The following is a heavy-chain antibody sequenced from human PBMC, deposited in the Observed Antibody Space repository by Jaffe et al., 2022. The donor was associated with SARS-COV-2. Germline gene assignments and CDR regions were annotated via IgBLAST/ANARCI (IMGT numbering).Heavy chain of an antibody. V-gene: IGHV1-46*01. D-gene: IGHD4-17*01. CDR1: GYTFSNYY. J-gene: IGHJ5*02. CDR2: INPSDGST. Sequence: QVQLVQSGAEVKKPGASVKVSCKASGYTFSNYYIHWVRQAPGQGLEWMGIINPSDGSTSNAQKFQGRVTMTRDTSTSTVYMELSSLRSEDTAAYYCTRGSPYGDRGNWFDPWGQGTLVTVSS. CDR3: TRGSPYGDRGNWFDP.